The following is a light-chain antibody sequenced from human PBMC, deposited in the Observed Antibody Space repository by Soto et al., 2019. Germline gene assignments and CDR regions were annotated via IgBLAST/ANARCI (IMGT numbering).Light chain of an antibody. Sequence: QSALTQPASVSGSPGQSITISCTGTSSDVGGYNYVSWYQQHPGKAPKLMIYDVSNRPSGVSNRFSGSKSGNTASLTISGLQAEDEADYYCCSYAGSSTPHVVFGGGTKVTVL. J-gene: IGLJ2*01. V-gene: IGLV2-14*01. CDR1: SSDVGGYNY. CDR3: CSYAGSSTPHVV. CDR2: DVS.